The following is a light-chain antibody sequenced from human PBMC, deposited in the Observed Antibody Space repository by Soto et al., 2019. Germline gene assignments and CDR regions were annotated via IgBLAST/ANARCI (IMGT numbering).Light chain of an antibody. V-gene: IGKV3-20*01. CDR3: QQYGSSRT. Sequence: EIVMTQSPATLSVSPGERATLSCRASQYIYSNLAWYQQKPGQAPRLLIYGASGRATGIPDRFSGSGSGTDFTLTISGLEPEDFAAYYCQQYGSSRTFGQGTKVDIK. CDR1: QYIYSN. CDR2: GAS. J-gene: IGKJ1*01.